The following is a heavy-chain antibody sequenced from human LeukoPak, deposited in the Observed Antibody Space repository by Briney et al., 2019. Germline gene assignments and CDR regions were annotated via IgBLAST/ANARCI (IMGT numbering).Heavy chain of an antibody. D-gene: IGHD3-22*01. CDR2: INPNSGGT. J-gene: IGHJ4*02. CDR1: GYTFTGYY. Sequence: ASVKVSCKASGYTFTGYYMHWVRQAPGQGLEWMGWINPNSGGTNYAQKFQGRVTMTRDTSISTAYMELRSLRSDDTAVYYCARSTYYYDSSGYYLGWGQGTLVTVSS. V-gene: IGHV1-2*02. CDR3: ARSTYYYDSSGYYLG.